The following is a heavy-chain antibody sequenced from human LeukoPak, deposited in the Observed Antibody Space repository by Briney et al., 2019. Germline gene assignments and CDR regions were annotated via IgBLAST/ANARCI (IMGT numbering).Heavy chain of an antibody. J-gene: IGHJ4*02. V-gene: IGHV4-39*01. Sequence: SETLSLTCTVSGGSISSSSYYWGWIRQPPGKGLEWIGSIYYSGSTYYNPSLKSRVTISVDTSKNQFSLKLSSMTAADTAVYYCARLSSWAKFDYWGQGTLVTVSS. CDR2: IYYSGST. D-gene: IGHD6-13*01. CDR3: ARLSSWAKFDY. CDR1: GGSISSSSYY.